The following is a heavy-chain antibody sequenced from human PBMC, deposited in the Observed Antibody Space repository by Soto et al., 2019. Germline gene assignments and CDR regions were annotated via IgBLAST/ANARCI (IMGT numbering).Heavy chain of an antibody. D-gene: IGHD3-3*01. CDR1: GGSFSGYY. CDR3: ARRLRLYYYFWSGQTPPYYGIDV. CDR2: INHSGST. V-gene: IGHV4-34*01. Sequence: SETLSLTCAVYGGSFSGYYWSWIRQPPGKGMEWIGEINHSGSTNYNPSLKSRVTISVDTSKNQFSLKLSSVTAADTAVYYCARRLRLYYYFWSGQTPPYYGIDVWGQGTTVTVSS. J-gene: IGHJ6*02.